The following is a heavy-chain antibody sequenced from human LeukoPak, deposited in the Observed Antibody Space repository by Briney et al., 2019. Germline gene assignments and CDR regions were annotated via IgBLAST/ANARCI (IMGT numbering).Heavy chain of an antibody. CDR3: ARVNLRGSQYNWFDP. J-gene: IGHJ5*02. CDR1: GGSLNSHI. V-gene: IGHV1-69*02. Sequence: ASVKVSCKASGGSLNSHIFTWVRQAPGPGLEWMGKITPVIDVSKYAQKFQGRLTITADKSTATVYMELSGLKSDDTAVYYCARVNLRGSQYNWFDPWGQGTLVTVSS. D-gene: IGHD1-26*01. CDR2: ITPVIDVS.